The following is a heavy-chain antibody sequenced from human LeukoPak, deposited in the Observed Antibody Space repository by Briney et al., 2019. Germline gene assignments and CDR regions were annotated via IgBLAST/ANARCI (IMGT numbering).Heavy chain of an antibody. CDR2: IKQGGSEK. J-gene: IGHJ4*02. V-gene: IGHV3-7*01. D-gene: IGHD6-13*01. CDR3: ARDGFVGAADY. Sequence: GGSLRLSCAASEFIFSGYWMNWVRQAPGKGLEWVANIKQGGSEKQYVDSVRGRFTISRDNAKNSLYLQMNSLRVEDTAVYYCARDGFVGAADYWGQGTLVTVSS. CDR1: EFIFSGYW.